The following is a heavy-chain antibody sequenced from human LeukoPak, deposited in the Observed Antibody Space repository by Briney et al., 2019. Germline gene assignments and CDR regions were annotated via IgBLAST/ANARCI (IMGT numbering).Heavy chain of an antibody. CDR2: IKQDGSNK. Sequence: GGSLRLSCAASGFTFSSYWMSWVRQAPGKGLEWVANIKQDGSNKYYADSVKGRFTISRDNSKNTLYLQMNSLRAEDTAVYYCARDRRYYYDSSGYPDYWGQGTLVTVSS. J-gene: IGHJ4*02. D-gene: IGHD3-22*01. CDR1: GFTFSSYW. V-gene: IGHV3-7*01. CDR3: ARDRRYYYDSSGYPDY.